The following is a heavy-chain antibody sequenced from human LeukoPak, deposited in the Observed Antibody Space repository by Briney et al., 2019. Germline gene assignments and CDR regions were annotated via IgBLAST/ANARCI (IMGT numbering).Heavy chain of an antibody. CDR2: MNPNSGNT. V-gene: IGHV1-8*01. CDR1: GYTFTSYD. Sequence: ASVKVSCKASGYTFTSYDINWVRQATGQGLEWMGWMNPNSGNTGYAQKFQGRVTMTRNTSISTAYMELSSLRSEDTAVYYCAGNEYSSSSDQILYYFDYWGQGTLVTVSS. J-gene: IGHJ4*02. CDR3: AGNEYSSSSDQILYYFDY. D-gene: IGHD6-6*01.